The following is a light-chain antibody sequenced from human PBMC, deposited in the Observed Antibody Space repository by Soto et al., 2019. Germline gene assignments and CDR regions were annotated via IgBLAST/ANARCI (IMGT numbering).Light chain of an antibody. CDR3: QQSYSTHLT. V-gene: IGKV1-39*01. CDR2: GAS. CDR1: QSISSY. Sequence: DIQMTQSPSSLSASVGDRVTITCRASQSISSYLNWYQQKPGKAPNLLIYGASSLQSGVPSRFSGSGSRTDFTLTISSLQTEDFANYYCQQSYSTHLTFGGGTKVEIK. J-gene: IGKJ4*01.